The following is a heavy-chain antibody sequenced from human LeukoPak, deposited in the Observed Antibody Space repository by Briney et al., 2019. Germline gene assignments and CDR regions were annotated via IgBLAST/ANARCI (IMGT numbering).Heavy chain of an antibody. V-gene: IGHV5-51*01. J-gene: IGHJ4*02. Sequence: GESLQISCKGSGYSFTSYWIGWVRQMPGKGLEWMGIIYPGDSDTRYSPSFQGQVTISADKSISTAYLQWSSLKASDTAMYYCARPQEDSSGYYYFDYWGQGTLVTVSS. D-gene: IGHD3-22*01. CDR2: IYPGDSDT. CDR1: GYSFTSYW. CDR3: ARPQEDSSGYYYFDY.